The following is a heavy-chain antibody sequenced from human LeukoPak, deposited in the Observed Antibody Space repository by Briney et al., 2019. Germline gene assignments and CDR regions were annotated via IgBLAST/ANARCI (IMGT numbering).Heavy chain of an antibody. D-gene: IGHD3-22*01. Sequence: GRSLRLSCAASGFTFSSYGMRWVRQAPGKGLEWVAVIWYDGSNKYYADSVKGRFTISRDNSKTTLYLQMNSLRAEDTAVYYCAKALYYYDSSGYCFDYWGQGTLVTVSS. CDR3: AKALYYYDSSGYCFDY. CDR1: GFTFSSYG. CDR2: IWYDGSNK. J-gene: IGHJ4*02. V-gene: IGHV3-33*06.